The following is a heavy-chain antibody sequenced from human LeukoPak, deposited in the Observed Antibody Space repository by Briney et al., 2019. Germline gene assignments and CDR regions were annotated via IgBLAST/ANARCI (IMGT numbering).Heavy chain of an antibody. CDR1: GFTFGSYS. CDR3: ARGVAAAGSNAFDI. Sequence: GGSLRLSCAASGFTFGSYSMNWVRQAPGKGLEWVLSISSSSSYIYYADSVKGRFTISRDNAKNSLYLQMNSLRAEDTAVYYCARGVAAAGSNAFDIWGQGTMVTVSS. V-gene: IGHV3-21*01. D-gene: IGHD6-13*01. CDR2: ISSSSSYI. J-gene: IGHJ3*02.